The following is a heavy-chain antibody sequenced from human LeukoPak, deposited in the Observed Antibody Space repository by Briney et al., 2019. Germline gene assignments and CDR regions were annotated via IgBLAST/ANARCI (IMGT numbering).Heavy chain of an antibody. CDR2: INPDGSSA. V-gene: IGHV3-74*01. J-gene: IGHJ5*02. D-gene: IGHD4-11*01. CDR3: ARFKVTVTSIP. Sequence: GGSLRLSCAASGFTFSSHWMHWVRQAPGKGLVWVSRINPDGSSASYADSVKGRFTISRDNAKNTLYLQMNSLRAEDTAVYYCARFKVTVTSIPWGQGTLVTVSS. CDR1: GFTFSSHW.